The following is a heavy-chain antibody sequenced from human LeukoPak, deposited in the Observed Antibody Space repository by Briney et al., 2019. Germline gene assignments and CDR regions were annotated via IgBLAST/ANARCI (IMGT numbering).Heavy chain of an antibody. CDR1: GYTFTGYY. V-gene: IGHV1-2*02. Sequence: VASVKVSCKASGYTFTGYYMHWVRQAPGQGLEWMGWINPNSGGTNYAQKFQGRVTMTRDTSISTAYMELSRLRSDDTAVYYCARGFITIIRGVIFDYWGQGTLVTVSS. CDR3: ARGFITIIRGVIFDY. J-gene: IGHJ4*02. CDR2: INPNSGGT. D-gene: IGHD3-10*01.